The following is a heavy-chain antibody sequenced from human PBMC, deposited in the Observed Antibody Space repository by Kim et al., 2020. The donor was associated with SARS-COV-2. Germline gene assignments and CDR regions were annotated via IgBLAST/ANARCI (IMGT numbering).Heavy chain of an antibody. V-gene: IGHV3-21*01. Sequence: GGSLRLSCAASGFTFSSYSMIWVRQAPGGGLEWVSLISTTGNYIYYADSLKGRLTISRDNTKNSLYLQMNSLRPDDTAVYYCARSAGQGYYGSVGYFDS. CDR2: ISTTGNYI. J-gene: IGHJ4*03. D-gene: IGHD3-10*01. CDR1: GFTFSSYS. CDR3: ARSAGQGYYGSVGYFDS.